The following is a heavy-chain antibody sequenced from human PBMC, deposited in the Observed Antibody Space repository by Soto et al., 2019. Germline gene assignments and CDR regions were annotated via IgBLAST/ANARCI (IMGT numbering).Heavy chain of an antibody. Sequence: GGSLRLSCAASGFTVSSNYMSWVRQAPGKGLEWVSVIYSCGSTYYADSVRGRFTISRDNSKKTLYLQMSSLRADDSAVYFCARGSKDSYPGSRIFDFWGRGTLVTVSS. J-gene: IGHJ4*02. D-gene: IGHD3-10*01. CDR1: GFTVSSNY. CDR2: IYSCGST. CDR3: ARGSKDSYPGSRIFDF. V-gene: IGHV3-53*01.